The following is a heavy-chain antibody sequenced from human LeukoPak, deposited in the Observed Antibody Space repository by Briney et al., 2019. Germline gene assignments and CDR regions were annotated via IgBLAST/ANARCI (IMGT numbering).Heavy chain of an antibody. J-gene: IGHJ4*02. CDR3: AKDGDIAAAAYYFDY. Sequence: GGSLRLSCVASGFTFSNYGMHWVRQAPGKGLEWVAVISYKGNNKYYEDSVKGRFTISRDNSKNTLYLETNSLRAEDTAVYYCAKDGDIAAAAYYFDYWGQGTLVTVSS. D-gene: IGHD6-13*01. CDR2: ISYKGNNK. CDR1: GFTFSNYG. V-gene: IGHV3-30*18.